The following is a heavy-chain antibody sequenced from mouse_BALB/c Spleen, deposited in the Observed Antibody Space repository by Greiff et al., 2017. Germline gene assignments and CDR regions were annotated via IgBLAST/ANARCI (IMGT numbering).Heavy chain of an antibody. CDR3: ARAWDWDAMDY. V-gene: IGHV5-6-5*01. CDR1: GFTFSSYA. D-gene: IGHD4-1*01. CDR2: ISSGGST. J-gene: IGHJ4*01. Sequence: DVHLVESGGGLVKPGGSLKLSCAASGFTFSSYAMSWVRQTPEKRLEWVASISSGGSTYYPDSVKGRFTISRDNARNILYLQMSSLRSEDTAMYYCARAWDWDAMDYWGQGTSVTVSS.